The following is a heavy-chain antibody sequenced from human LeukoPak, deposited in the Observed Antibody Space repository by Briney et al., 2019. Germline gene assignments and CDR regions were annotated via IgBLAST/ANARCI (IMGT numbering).Heavy chain of an antibody. CDR1: GFTFSNYA. CDR3: ATAGGSSGSYPLIY. D-gene: IGHD6-19*01. J-gene: IGHJ4*02. Sequence: PGGSLRLSCAASGFTFSNYAMNWVRQAPGKGLERVSVITGSGGTTFYADSVKGRFTISRDNSKNTVFLQMNSLRAEDTAVYYRATAGGSSGSYPLIYWGQGILVTVSS. V-gene: IGHV3-23*01. CDR2: ITGSGGTT.